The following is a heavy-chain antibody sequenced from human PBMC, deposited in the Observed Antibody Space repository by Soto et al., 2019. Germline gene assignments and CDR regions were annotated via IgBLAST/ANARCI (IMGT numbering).Heavy chain of an antibody. D-gene: IGHD3-3*01. CDR2: ISYDGSNK. CDR1: GFTFSSYG. Sequence: GGSLRLSCAASGFTFSSYGMHWVRQAPGKGLEWVAVISYDGSNKYYADSVKGRFTISRDNSKNTLYLQMNSLRAEDTAVYYCAKDISSYDFWSGSLDYWGQGTLVTVSS. J-gene: IGHJ4*02. CDR3: AKDISSYDFWSGSLDY. V-gene: IGHV3-30*18.